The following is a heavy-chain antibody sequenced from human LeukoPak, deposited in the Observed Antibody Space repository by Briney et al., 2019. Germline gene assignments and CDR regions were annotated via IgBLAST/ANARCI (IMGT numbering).Heavy chain of an antibody. CDR1: GFTFSDYW. V-gene: IGHV3-74*01. Sequence: GGSLRLSCAASGFTFSDYWMHWVRQAPGKGLVWVSRINGDGTNTFYADSVKGRFAIFRDNAKNTVYLQMNSLRAEDRAVYYCARGKKNYYGMDVWGHGTTVTVSS. CDR2: INGDGTNT. J-gene: IGHJ6*02. CDR3: ARGKKNYYGMDV.